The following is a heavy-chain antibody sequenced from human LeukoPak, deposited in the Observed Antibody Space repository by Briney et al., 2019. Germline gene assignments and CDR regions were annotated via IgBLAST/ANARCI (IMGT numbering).Heavy chain of an antibody. CDR2: ISGSGGST. D-gene: IGHD3-3*01. CDR1: GFTFSSYA. J-gene: IGHJ4*02. Sequence: GGSLRLSCAASGFTFSSYAMSWLRQAPGKGLEWVSAISGSGGSTYYADSVKGRFTISRDNSKNTLYLQMNSLRAEDTAVYYCAKVTDFWSGYLDYWGQGTLVTVSS. CDR3: AKVTDFWSGYLDY. V-gene: IGHV3-23*01.